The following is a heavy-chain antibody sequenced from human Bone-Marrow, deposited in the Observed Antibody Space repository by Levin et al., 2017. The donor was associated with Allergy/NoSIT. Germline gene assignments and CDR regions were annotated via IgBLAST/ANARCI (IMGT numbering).Heavy chain of an antibody. CDR3: ARDKGLFVDTGALDY. CDR1: GFTFNRRA. CDR2: ITGEDGRT. J-gene: IGHJ4*02. V-gene: IGHV3-23*01. D-gene: IGHD5-18*01. Sequence: AGGSLRLSCAASGFTFNRRAMSWVRQAPGKGLEWVSAITGEDGRTYYADSVRGRFTISRDNSQNTLFLQMNSLRGEDTAVYFCARDKGLFVDTGALDYWGQGILVTVSS.